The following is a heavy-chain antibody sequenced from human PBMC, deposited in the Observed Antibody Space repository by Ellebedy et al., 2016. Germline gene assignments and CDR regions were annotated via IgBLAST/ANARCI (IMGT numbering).Heavy chain of an antibody. CDR1: GFIFSTYA. CDR2: TSSDGIKK. CDR3: ARGLDSYGSTPFQH. Sequence: GGSLRLXXAASGFIFSTYAIHWVPQAPAKGLAWVAVTSSDGIKKYHADSVEGRFTISRDNSKNTLYLQMNSLRPEDTAVYYCARGLDSYGSTPFQHWGQGTLVTVSS. D-gene: IGHD3-22*01. V-gene: IGHV3-30-3*01. J-gene: IGHJ1*01.